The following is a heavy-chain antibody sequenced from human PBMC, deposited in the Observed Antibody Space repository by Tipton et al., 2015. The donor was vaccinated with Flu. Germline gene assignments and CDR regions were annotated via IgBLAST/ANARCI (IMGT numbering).Heavy chain of an antibody. J-gene: IGHJ3*02. CDR1: ADSISSTNW. D-gene: IGHD2-15*01. Sequence: GLVKPSETLSLTCGVSADSISSTNWWSWVRQPPGKGLEWIGEISHRENTNYNPSLRSRVTISIDKSKNLLSLKLSSVTAADTAVYFCAREYRSGDRWFQAFDIWGQGTMVTVYS. V-gene: IGHV4-4*02. CDR2: ISHRENT. CDR3: AREYRSGDRWFQAFDI.